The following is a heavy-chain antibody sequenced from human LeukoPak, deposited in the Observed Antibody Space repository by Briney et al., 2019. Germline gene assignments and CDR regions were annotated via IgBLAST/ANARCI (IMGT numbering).Heavy chain of an antibody. D-gene: IGHD3-3*01. CDR3: AKEYLEWLFIYYGMDV. CDR2: ISYDGSNK. CDR1: GFTFSSYG. Sequence: PGGSLRLSCAASGFTFSSYGMHWVRHAPGKGLEWVAVISYDGSNKYYADSVKGRFTISRDNSKNTLYLQMNSLRAEDTAVYYCAKEYLEWLFIYYGMDVWGQGTTVTVSS. J-gene: IGHJ6*02. V-gene: IGHV3-30*18.